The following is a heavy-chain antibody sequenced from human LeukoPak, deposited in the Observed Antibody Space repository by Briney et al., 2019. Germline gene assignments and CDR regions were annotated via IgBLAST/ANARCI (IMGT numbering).Heavy chain of an antibody. Sequence: GGFLRLSCAASGFTFSIYWMNRVRQAPGKGLEWVANIKEDGSEKYYVDSVKGRFSISRDNAKNSLYLQMNSLRAEDTAVYYCARDRGYEIFEYWGQGTLVTASS. CDR2: IKEDGSEK. CDR3: ARDRGYEIFEY. D-gene: IGHD5-12*01. CDR1: GFTFSIYW. J-gene: IGHJ4*02. V-gene: IGHV3-7*03.